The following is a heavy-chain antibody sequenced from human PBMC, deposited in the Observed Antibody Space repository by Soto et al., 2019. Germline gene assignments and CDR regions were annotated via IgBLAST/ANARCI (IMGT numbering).Heavy chain of an antibody. CDR3: AKDASGSGDLDY. Sequence: PGGSLRLSCAAPGFTFSSYGMHWVRQAPGKGLEWVAVISYDGSNKYYADSVKGRFTISRDNSKNTLYLQMNSLRAEDTAVYYCAKDASGSGDLDYWGQGTLVTVSS. CDR1: GFTFSSYG. CDR2: ISYDGSNK. V-gene: IGHV3-30*18. D-gene: IGHD3-10*01. J-gene: IGHJ4*02.